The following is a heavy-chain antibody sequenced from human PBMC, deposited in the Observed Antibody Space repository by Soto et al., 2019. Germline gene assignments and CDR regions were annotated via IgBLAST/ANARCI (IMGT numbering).Heavy chain of an antibody. CDR1: GFTFSNSG. V-gene: IGHV3-30*03. CDR2: LAYDGSEK. Sequence: QVQLVESGGGVVQPGGSLRLSCAGSGFTFSNSGMHWVRQAPGKGMAWVAVLAYDGSEKYYADSVKGRFTISRDNSKNTLYLQMNSLRVEDTAVYYCVRFFDYDGMDVWGQGTTVTVSS. J-gene: IGHJ6*02. D-gene: IGHD3-3*01. CDR3: VRFFDYDGMDV.